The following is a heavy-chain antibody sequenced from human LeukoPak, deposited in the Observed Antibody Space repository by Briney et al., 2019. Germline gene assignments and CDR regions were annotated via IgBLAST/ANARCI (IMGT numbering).Heavy chain of an antibody. CDR3: AKGPEVRGVIVILKTGEEGALDY. V-gene: IGHV3-30*02. CDR2: IRYDGSNK. CDR1: GFTFSTYG. J-gene: IGHJ4*02. Sequence: PGGSLRLSCAASGFTFSTYGMHWVRQAPGKGLEWVAFIRYDGSNKYYADSVKGRFTISRDNSKNTLYLQMSSLRAEDTAVYYCAKGPEVRGVIVILKTGEEGALDYWGQGTLVTVSS. D-gene: IGHD3-10*01.